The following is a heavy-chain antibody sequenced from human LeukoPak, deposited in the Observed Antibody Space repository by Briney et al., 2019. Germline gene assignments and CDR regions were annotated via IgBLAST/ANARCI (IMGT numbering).Heavy chain of an antibody. J-gene: IGHJ4*02. CDR2: VKRKTDGGTT. Sequence: GGSLRLSCAASGFTFINYAMSWVRQAPGKGLEWVGRVKRKTDGGTTDYAAPVKGRFTISRDDSKNTLYLQMNSLKTGDTAVYYCTAGSGYSDFDYWGQGTLVTVSS. CDR3: TAGSGYSDFDY. D-gene: IGHD3-22*01. CDR1: GFTFINYA. V-gene: IGHV3-15*01.